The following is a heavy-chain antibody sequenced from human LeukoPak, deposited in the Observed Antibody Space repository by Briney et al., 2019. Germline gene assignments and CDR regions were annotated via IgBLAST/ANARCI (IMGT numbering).Heavy chain of an antibody. CDR1: GYTLTDFS. Sequence: ASLKVSCNISGYTLTDFSMHWVRQAPGKGLEWMGGFNREDDEPIYAPHFRGRVTVTEDTSTDTAYMELSSLRSEDTVVYYCATLDSYYDNSGRPLIPDWGQGTLVTVSS. CDR2: FNREDDEP. J-gene: IGHJ4*02. V-gene: IGHV1-24*01. CDR3: ATLDSYYDNSGRPLIPD. D-gene: IGHD3-22*01.